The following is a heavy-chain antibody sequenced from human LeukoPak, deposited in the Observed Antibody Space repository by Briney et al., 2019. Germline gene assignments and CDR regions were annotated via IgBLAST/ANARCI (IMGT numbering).Heavy chain of an antibody. CDR3: AREAYYDILTGYYNVRWFDP. CDR1: GGTFSSYA. D-gene: IGHD3-9*01. V-gene: IGHV1-69*13. CDR2: IIPIFGRA. Sequence: VKVSCKASGGTFSSYAISWVRQAPGQGLEWMGGIIPIFGRANYAQKFQGRVTITTDESTSTAYMELSSLRSEDTAVYYCAREAYYDILTGYYNVRWFDPWGQGTLVTVSS. J-gene: IGHJ5*02.